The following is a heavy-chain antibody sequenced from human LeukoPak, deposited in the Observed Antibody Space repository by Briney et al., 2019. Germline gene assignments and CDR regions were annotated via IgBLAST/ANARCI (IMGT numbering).Heavy chain of an antibody. CDR3: AREPPGITIFGVVIKHAFDI. J-gene: IGHJ3*02. CDR2: IRYDGSNE. CDR1: GFTFSSYG. Sequence: GGSLRLSCAASGFTFSSYGMHWVRQAPGKGLEWVAFIRYDGSNEYYADSVKGRFTISRDNSKNTLYLQMNSLRAEDTAVYYCAREPPGITIFGVVIKHAFDIWGQGTMVTVSS. D-gene: IGHD3-3*01. V-gene: IGHV3-30*02.